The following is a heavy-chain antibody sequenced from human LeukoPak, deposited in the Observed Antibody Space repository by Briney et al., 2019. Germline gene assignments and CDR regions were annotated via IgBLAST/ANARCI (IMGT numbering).Heavy chain of an antibody. J-gene: IGHJ3*02. CDR3: ARAGGYYDSGAFDI. D-gene: IGHD3-3*01. V-gene: IGHV1-69*05. CDR2: IIPIFGTA. Sequence: SVKVSCKASGGTFSSYAISWVRQAPGQGLEWMGRIIPIFGTANYAQKFQGRVTITTDESTSTAYMELSSLRSEDTAVYYCARAGGYYDSGAFDIWGQGTMVTVSS. CDR1: GGTFSSYA.